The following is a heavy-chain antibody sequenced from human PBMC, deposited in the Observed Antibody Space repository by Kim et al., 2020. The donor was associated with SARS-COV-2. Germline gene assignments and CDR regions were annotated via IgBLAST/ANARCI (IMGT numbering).Heavy chain of an antibody. J-gene: IGHJ6*02. Sequence: GGSLRLSCAASGFTFSSYEMNWVRQAPGKGLEWVSYISSSGSTIYYADSVKGRFTISRDNAKNSLYLQMNSLRAEDTAVYYCARAKSIFQPNSYGMDVWGQGTTVTVSS. CDR2: ISSSGSTI. V-gene: IGHV3-48*03. CDR3: ARAKSIFQPNSYGMDV. D-gene: IGHD3-9*01. CDR1: GFTFSSYE.